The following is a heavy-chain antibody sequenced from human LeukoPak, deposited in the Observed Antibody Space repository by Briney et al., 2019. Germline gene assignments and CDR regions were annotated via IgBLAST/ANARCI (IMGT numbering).Heavy chain of an antibody. J-gene: IGHJ4*02. D-gene: IGHD5-12*01. CDR2: INQGGTT. Sequence: SETLSLTCAVYGGPFSGYYWTWIRQPPGKGLEWIGEINQGGTTNYNPSLRSRVTILIDTSRNQFSLRLSSVTAADTAVYYCARGRLFSGYRGNVGHEDFDYWGQGSPVTVSS. CDR1: GGPFSGYY. V-gene: IGHV4-34*01. CDR3: ARGRLFSGYRGNVGHEDFDY.